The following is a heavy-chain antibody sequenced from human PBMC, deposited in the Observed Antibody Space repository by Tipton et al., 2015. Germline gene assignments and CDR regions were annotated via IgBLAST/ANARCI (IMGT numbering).Heavy chain of an antibody. V-gene: IGHV4-4*02. J-gene: IGHJ5*02. CDR1: GGSISSDNW. Sequence: TLSLTCAVSGGSISSDNWWSWVRQPPGKGLEWIGDVYHSGSTNYNPSLKSRVTISMDKSKNQFSLKLTSVIGADTAVYYCARVLYNFGASSFDPWGPGTLVTVSS. D-gene: IGHD5-18*01. CDR3: ARVLYNFGASSFDP. CDR2: VYHSGST.